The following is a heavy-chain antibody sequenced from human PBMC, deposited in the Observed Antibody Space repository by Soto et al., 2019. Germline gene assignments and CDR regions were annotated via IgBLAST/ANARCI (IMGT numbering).Heavy chain of an antibody. CDR1: GFTFSSYA. Sequence: VSLRLSCAASGFTFSSYAMSWVRQAPGKGLEWVSAISGSGGSTYYADSVKGRFTISRDNSKNTLYLQMNSLRAEDTAVYYCGKDGLTDYYYDSSGYWYAEYFQHWGQGTLVTVSS. J-gene: IGHJ1*01. CDR3: GKDGLTDYYYDSSGYWYAEYFQH. V-gene: IGHV3-23*01. D-gene: IGHD3-22*01. CDR2: ISGSGGST.